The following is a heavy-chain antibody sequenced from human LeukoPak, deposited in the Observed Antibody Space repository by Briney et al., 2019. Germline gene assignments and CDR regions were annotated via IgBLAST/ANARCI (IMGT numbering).Heavy chain of an antibody. CDR3: ARDGGYCSSTSCATSGYYYYGMDV. CDR1: GFTFSSYG. D-gene: IGHD2-2*01. CDR2: IWYDGSNK. V-gene: IGHV3-33*01. J-gene: IGHJ6*02. Sequence: GGSLRLSCAASGFTFSSYGMHWVRQAPGKGLEWVAVIWYDGSNKYYADSVKGRFTISRDNAKNSLYLQMNSLRAEDTAVYYCARDGGYCSSTSCATSGYYYYGMDVWGQGTTVTVSS.